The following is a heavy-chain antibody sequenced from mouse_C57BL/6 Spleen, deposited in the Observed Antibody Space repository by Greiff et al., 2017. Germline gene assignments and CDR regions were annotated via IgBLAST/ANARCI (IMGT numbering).Heavy chain of an antibody. Sequence: VKLVESGPGLVAPSQSLSITCTVSGFSLTSYGVSWVRQPPGKGLEWLGVIWGDGSTNYHSALISRLSISKDNSKSQVFLKLNSLQTDDTATYYCAKQSLTGTGVWFAYWGQGTLVTVSA. D-gene: IGHD4-1*01. CDR2: IWGDGST. J-gene: IGHJ3*01. CDR1: GFSLTSYG. CDR3: AKQSLTGTGVWFAY. V-gene: IGHV2-3*01.